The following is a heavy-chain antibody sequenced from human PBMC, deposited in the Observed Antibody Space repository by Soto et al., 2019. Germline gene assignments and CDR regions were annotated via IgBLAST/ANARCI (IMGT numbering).Heavy chain of an antibody. Sequence: GASVKVSCKASGYTFTSYDINWVRQATGQGLEWMGWMNPNSGNTGYAQKLQGRVTMTRNTSISTAYMELSSLRSEDTAVYYCARGRTRITIFGVVTRPYYYYGMDVWGQGTTVTVSS. V-gene: IGHV1-8*01. CDR2: MNPNSGNT. D-gene: IGHD3-3*01. J-gene: IGHJ6*02. CDR3: ARGRTRITIFGVVTRPYYYYGMDV. CDR1: GYTFTSYD.